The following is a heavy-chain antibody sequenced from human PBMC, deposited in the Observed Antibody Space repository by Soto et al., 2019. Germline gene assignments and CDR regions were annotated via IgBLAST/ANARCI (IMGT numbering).Heavy chain of an antibody. Sequence: PSETLSLTCAVYGGSFSGYYWSWIRQPLGKGLEWIGEINHSGSTNYNPSLKSRVTISVDTSKNQFSLKLSSVTAADTAVYYCARGEEGPTYYYYYYGMDVWGQGTTVTVSS. CDR1: GGSFSGYY. CDR3: ARGEEGPTYYYYYYGMDV. J-gene: IGHJ6*02. V-gene: IGHV4-34*01. CDR2: INHSGST.